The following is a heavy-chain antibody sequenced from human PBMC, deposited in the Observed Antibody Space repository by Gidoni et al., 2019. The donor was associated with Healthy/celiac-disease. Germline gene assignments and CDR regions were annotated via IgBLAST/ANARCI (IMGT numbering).Heavy chain of an antibody. V-gene: IGHV1-69*01. CDR3: ARGREIERFPLPAAKRPGYYYGMDV. J-gene: IGHJ6*02. Sequence: QVQLVQSGAEVKKPGSSVKVSCKASGGTFSSYALSWVRPAPGQGLEWMGGIIPIFGTANYAQKFQGRVTITADESTSTAYMELSSLRSEDTAVYYCARGREIERFPLPAAKRPGYYYGMDVWGQGTTVTVSS. D-gene: IGHD2-2*01. CDR1: GGTFSSYA. CDR2: IIPIFGTA.